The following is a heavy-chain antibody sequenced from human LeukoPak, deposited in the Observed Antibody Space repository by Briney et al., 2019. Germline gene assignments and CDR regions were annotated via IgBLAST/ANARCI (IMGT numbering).Heavy chain of an antibody. D-gene: IGHD4-23*01. CDR2: ITWNSDTT. CDR1: GFTFDDYV. V-gene: IGHV3-9*01. CDR3: ATSDYGGLDY. Sequence: PGGSLRLSCAASGFTFDDYVMHWVRQAPGKGLEWVSGITWNSDTTAYADSVKGRFTISRDNANNSLFLQMNSLRAEDTSVYYCATSDYGGLDYWGQGTLVTVSS. J-gene: IGHJ4*02.